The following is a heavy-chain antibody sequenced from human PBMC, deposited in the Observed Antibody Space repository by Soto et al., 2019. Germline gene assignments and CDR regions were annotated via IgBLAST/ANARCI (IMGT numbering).Heavy chain of an antibody. CDR1: GGTFNRYA. D-gene: IGHD3-10*01. J-gene: IGHJ6*02. CDR2: IIPIFGTA. CDR3: ALWGFRDGNNSQYSYYDMDV. Sequence: QVLLVQSGAEVKKPGSSEKVSCKASGGTFNRYAINWVRQAPGQGLEWMGGIIPIFGTANYAQKFQGRVAITADESTSAAYMELRSLRSEDTAVYYCALWGFRDGNNSQYSYYDMDVWGQGTTVTVSS. V-gene: IGHV1-69*01.